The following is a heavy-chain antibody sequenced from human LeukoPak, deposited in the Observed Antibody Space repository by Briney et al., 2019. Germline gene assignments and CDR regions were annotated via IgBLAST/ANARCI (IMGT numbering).Heavy chain of an antibody. CDR1: GGSISSYY. CDR3: ASQGPVYYGSGSYPGTPEYFQH. J-gene: IGHJ1*01. CDR2: IYYSGST. Sequence: PSETLSLTCTVSGGSISSYYWSWIRQPPGKGLEWIGYIYYSGSTNYNPSLKSRDTISVDTSKNQFSLKLGSVTAADTAVYYCASQGPVYYGSGSYPGTPEYFQHWARAPWSPSPQ. D-gene: IGHD3-10*01. V-gene: IGHV4-59*01.